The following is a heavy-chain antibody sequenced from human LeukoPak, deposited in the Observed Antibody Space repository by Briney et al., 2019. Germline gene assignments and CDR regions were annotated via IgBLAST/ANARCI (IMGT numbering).Heavy chain of an antibody. V-gene: IGHV3-30-3*01. CDR2: ISYDGSNK. J-gene: IGHJ6*02. CDR1: GFTFSSYA. CDR3: ARDRELGSSSWYGYYYYYYGMDV. Sequence: GGSLRLSCAASGFTFSSYAMHWVRQAPGKGLEWVAVISYDGSNKYYADSVKGRFTISRDNSKNTLYLQMNSLRAEDTAVYYCARDRELGSSSWYGYYYYYYGMDVWGQGTTVTVSS. D-gene: IGHD6-13*01.